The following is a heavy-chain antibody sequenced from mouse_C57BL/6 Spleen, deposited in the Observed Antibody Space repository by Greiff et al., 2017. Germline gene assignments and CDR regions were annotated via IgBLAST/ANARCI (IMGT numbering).Heavy chain of an antibody. J-gene: IGHJ1*03. V-gene: IGHV8-8*01. Sequence: QVTLKVSGPGILQPSQTLSLTCSFSGFSLSTFGMGVGWIRQPSGKGLEWLAHIWWDDDKYYNPALKRRLTFSKDTSNNQVFLKIANVDTADTATYYCARIAQTITTVLDWYFDVWGTGTTVTVAS. CDR3: ARIAQTITTVLDWYFDV. CDR1: GFSLSTFGMG. CDR2: IWWDDDK. D-gene: IGHD1-1*01.